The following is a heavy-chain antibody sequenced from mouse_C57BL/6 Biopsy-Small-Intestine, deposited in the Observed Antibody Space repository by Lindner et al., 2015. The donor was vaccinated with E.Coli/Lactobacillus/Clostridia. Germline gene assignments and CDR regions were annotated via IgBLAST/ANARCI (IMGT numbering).Heavy chain of an antibody. CDR1: GYTFTTYP. J-gene: IGHJ4*01. Sequence: VQLQESGAELVKPGASVKMSCRASGYTFTTYPIEWMRQNHGKSLEWIGNFHPYNDDTNFNEQFKGKATLTVEKSSSTVYLELSRLTSDDSAVYYCARRAGTGYYYGMDYWGQGTAVTASS. CDR3: ARRAGTGYYYGMDY. V-gene: IGHV1-47*01. D-gene: IGHD3-3*01. CDR2: FHPYNDDT.